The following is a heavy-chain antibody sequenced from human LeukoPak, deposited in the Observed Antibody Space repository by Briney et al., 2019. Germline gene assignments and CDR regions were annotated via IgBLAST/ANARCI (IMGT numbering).Heavy chain of an antibody. Sequence: SVKVSCKASGGTFSSYAISWVRQAPGQGLEWMGRIIPILGIANYAQKFQGRVTITADKSTSTAYMELSSLRSEDTAVYYCAREKSCSSTSCYMYYFDYWGQGTLVTVSS. CDR1: GGTFSSYA. CDR3: AREKSCSSTSCYMYYFDY. D-gene: IGHD2-2*02. V-gene: IGHV1-69*04. CDR2: IIPILGIA. J-gene: IGHJ4*02.